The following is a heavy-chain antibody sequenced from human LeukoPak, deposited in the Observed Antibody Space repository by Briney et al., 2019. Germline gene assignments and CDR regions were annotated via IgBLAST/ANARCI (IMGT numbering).Heavy chain of an antibody. CDR3: AKGQPYYYGSGSYLDY. Sequence: GGSLRLSCAASGFTFSSYGMHRVRQAPGKGLEWVAVISYDGSNKYYADSVKGRFIISRDNSKNTLYLQMNSLRAEDTAVYYCAKGQPYYYGSGSYLDYWGQGTLVTVSS. V-gene: IGHV3-30*18. CDR1: GFTFSSYG. D-gene: IGHD3-10*01. CDR2: ISYDGSNK. J-gene: IGHJ4*02.